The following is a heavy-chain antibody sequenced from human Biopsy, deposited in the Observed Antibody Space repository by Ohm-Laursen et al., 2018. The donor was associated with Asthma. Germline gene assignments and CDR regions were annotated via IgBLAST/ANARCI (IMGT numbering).Heavy chain of an antibody. J-gene: IGHJ6*02. Sequence: SVKVSCKASGDSFSNYAISWVRQAPGQGLEWMGGLIPVLGTPDHAQMFEGRVTITADESTSTAYMELSSLSSEDTAVYYCARDVSYGSGGSGVWGQGTMVTVSS. V-gene: IGHV1-69*13. D-gene: IGHD3-10*01. CDR1: GDSFSNYA. CDR2: LIPVLGTP. CDR3: ARDVSYGSGGSGV.